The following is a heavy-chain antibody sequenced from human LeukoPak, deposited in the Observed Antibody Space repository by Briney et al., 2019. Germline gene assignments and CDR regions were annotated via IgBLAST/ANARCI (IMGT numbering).Heavy chain of an antibody. J-gene: IGHJ4*02. CDR3: ARAPADYYGSGSYFVS. CDR2: ISSSGSTI. Sequence: GRSLRLSCAASGFTFSDYYMSWIRQAPGKGLEWVSYISSSGSTIYYADSVKGRFTISRDNAKNSLYLQMNSLRAEDTAVYYCARAPADYYGSGSYFVSWGQGTLVTVSS. V-gene: IGHV3-11*01. D-gene: IGHD3-10*01. CDR1: GFTFSDYY.